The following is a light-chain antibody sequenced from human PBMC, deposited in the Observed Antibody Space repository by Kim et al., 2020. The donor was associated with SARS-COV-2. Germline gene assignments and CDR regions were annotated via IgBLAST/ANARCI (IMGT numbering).Light chain of an antibody. Sequence: SPGERATLSCRASQSVSSYLAWYQQKPGQAPRLLIYDASNRATGIPARFSGSGSGTDFTLTISSLEPEDFAVYYCQQRSNWPGMYTFGQGTKLEI. V-gene: IGKV3-11*01. CDR2: DAS. J-gene: IGKJ2*01. CDR3: QQRSNWPGMYT. CDR1: QSVSSY.